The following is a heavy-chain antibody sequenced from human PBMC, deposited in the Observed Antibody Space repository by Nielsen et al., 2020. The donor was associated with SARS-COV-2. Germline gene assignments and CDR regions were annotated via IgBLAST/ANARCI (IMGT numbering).Heavy chain of an antibody. Sequence: ASVKVSCKASGYTFTSYYMHWVRQAPGQGLEWMGIINPSGGSTSYAQKFQGRVTMTRDTSTSTVYMELSSLRSEDTAVYYCARGYQLLWGYYYYGMDVWGQGTTVTVSS. CDR2: INPSGGST. CDR3: ARGYQLLWGYYYYGMDV. J-gene: IGHJ6*02. D-gene: IGHD2-2*01. CDR1: GYTFTSYY. V-gene: IGHV1-46*01.